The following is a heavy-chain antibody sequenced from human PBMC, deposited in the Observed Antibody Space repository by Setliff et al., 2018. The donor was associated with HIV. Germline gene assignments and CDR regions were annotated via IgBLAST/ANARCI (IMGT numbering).Heavy chain of an antibody. CDR3: SRLRGYSFGLASYYYYYMDV. D-gene: IGHD5-18*01. CDR1: GFTFGDHG. CDR2: IGSRTYGGTT. J-gene: IGHJ6*03. Sequence: GGSLRHSCITSGFTFGDHGVSWVRQAPGKGLEWVGFIGSRTYGGTTEYAASVKGRFTISRDDSKSIAFLQMYSLKTEDTAVYYCSRLRGYSFGLASYYYYYMDVWGKGTTVTVSS. V-gene: IGHV3-49*04.